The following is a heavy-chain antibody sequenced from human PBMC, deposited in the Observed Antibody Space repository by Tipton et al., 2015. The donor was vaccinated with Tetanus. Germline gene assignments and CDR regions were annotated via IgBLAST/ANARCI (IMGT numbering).Heavy chain of an antibody. V-gene: IGHV1-24*01. Sequence: SGPEVKKPGASVKVSCKVSGYTLSELSMHWVRQAPGKGLEWMGGFDTEDGDTIYAQKLQGRVTMTEDTSTDTAYMELNSLRAENTAVYYGAKVTPYQPLLTYIGYWGQGTLVTVSS. CDR3: AKVTPYQPLLTYIGY. D-gene: IGHD2-2*01. CDR2: FDTEDGDT. CDR1: GYTLSELS. J-gene: IGHJ4*02.